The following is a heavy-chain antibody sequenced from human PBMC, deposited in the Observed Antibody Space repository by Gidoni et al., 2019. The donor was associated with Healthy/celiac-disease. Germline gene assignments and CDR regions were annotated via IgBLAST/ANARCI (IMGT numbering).Heavy chain of an antibody. CDR1: GYTFTSYG. Sequence: QVQLVQSGAEVKKPGASVTVSCKASGYTFTSYGISWVRQAPGQGLEWMGWMSAYNGNTNYAQKLQGRVTMTTDTSTSTAYMELRSRRSDDTAVYYCARVTSGIAVAGTDFDYWGQGTLVTVSS. CDR2: MSAYNGNT. V-gene: IGHV1-18*01. D-gene: IGHD6-19*01. J-gene: IGHJ4*02. CDR3: ARVTSGIAVAGTDFDY.